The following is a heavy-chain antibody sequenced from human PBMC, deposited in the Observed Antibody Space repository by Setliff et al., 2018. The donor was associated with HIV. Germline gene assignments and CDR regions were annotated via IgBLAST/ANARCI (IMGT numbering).Heavy chain of an antibody. J-gene: IGHJ5*02. CDR3: VREERAADSGGYYSSRWFDR. Sequence: GGSLRLSCAASGFTFSSSSMSWVRQAPGKAPEWVSVIYSGGSTYDADSVKARLTISRDNTKNTLDLQMSSLEAEDTAVYYCVREERAADSGGYYSSRWFDRWGQGTLVTVSS. CDR1: GFTFSSSS. D-gene: IGHD1-26*01. V-gene: IGHV3-53*01. CDR2: IYSGGST.